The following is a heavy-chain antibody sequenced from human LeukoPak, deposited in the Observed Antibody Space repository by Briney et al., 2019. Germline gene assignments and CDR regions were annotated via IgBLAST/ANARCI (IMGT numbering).Heavy chain of an antibody. Sequence: SETLSLTCTVSGGSISNYYWSWIRQPPGKELEWIGYIYYSGSTNYNPSLKSRVTISADTSKNQFSLKLSSVTAADTAVYYCASHVSYAFDIWGQGTMVTVSS. CDR2: IYYSGST. J-gene: IGHJ3*02. CDR3: ASHVSYAFDI. V-gene: IGHV4-59*01. CDR1: GGSISNYY.